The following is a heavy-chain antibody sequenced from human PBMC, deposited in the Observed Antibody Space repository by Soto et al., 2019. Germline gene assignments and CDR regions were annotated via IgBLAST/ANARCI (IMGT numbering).Heavy chain of an antibody. CDR3: SRSPRHTFWSAWFDT. J-gene: IGHJ5*02. Sequence: TVVYGYSIGLCCSRISKPQGKGLEWIGYIYYSGSTIYNPSLKSRVTISVDTSKYQFSLKLSSVTAADTAVYYCSRSPRHTFWSAWFDTWAQGTLLTVSS. CDR2: IYYSGST. CDR1: YGYSIGLC. D-gene: IGHD3-3*01. V-gene: IGHV4-59*11.